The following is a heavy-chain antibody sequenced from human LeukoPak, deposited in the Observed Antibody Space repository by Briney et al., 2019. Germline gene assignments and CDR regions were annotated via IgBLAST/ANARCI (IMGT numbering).Heavy chain of an antibody. CDR2: INPNSGGT. J-gene: IGHJ4*02. D-gene: IGHD2-2*01. CDR3: ARGRRYCSSTSCYLGDY. V-gene: IGHV1-2*02. Sequence: ASVKVSCKASGYTFTGYYMHWVRQAPGQGLEWMGWINPNSGGTNYAQKLQGRVTMTTDTFTSTAYMELRSLRSDDTAVYYCARGRRYCSSTSCYLGDYWGQGTLVTVSS. CDR1: GYTFTGYY.